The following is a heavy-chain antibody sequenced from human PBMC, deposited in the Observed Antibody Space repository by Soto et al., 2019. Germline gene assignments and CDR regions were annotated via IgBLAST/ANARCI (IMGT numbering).Heavy chain of an antibody. J-gene: IGHJ5*02. CDR2: INPNNGAT. CDR1: RYIFTAYF. CDR3: SSHDPGARFDP. V-gene: IGHV1-2*02. D-gene: IGHD1-1*01. Sequence: QVQLVQSGAEVKKPGASVKVSCKAPRYIFTAYFMNWVRQAPGKGLEWMGWINPNNGATHYGLSFQGRVTITRDTSISTAYMELSSLRSDDTSVYYCSSHDPGARFDPWGQGPLVIVSS.